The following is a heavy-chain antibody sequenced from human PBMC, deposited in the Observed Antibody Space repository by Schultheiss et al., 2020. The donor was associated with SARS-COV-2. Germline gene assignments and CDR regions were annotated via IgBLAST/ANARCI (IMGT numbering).Heavy chain of an antibody. CDR2: INHSGST. V-gene: IGHV4-34*01. CDR1: GGSFSGYY. Sequence: SETLSLTCAVYGGSFSGYYWSWIRQPPGKGLEWIGEINHSGSTNYNPSLKSRVTISVDTSKNQFSLKLSSVTAADTAVYYCARDSRSRAGYTEVFDFWGQGTLVTVSS. CDR3: ARDSRSRAGYTEVFDF. J-gene: IGHJ4*02. D-gene: IGHD5-24*01.